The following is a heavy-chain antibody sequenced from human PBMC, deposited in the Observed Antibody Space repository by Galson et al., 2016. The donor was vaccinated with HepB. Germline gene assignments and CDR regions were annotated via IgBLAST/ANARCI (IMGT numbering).Heavy chain of an antibody. CDR1: GFTFSDYT. CDR3: ARDGGRGYDYIWGTPDF. J-gene: IGHJ4*02. D-gene: IGHD3-16*01. CDR2: ISGRSDHI. V-gene: IGHV3-21*01. Sequence: SLRLSCAASGFTFSDYTMTWVRQAPGKGLEWVSFISGRSDHIYYADSVQGRFTISRDNARNSLYLQMDSLRVKDTAVDYCARDGGRGYDYIWGTPDFWGQGALVTVSS.